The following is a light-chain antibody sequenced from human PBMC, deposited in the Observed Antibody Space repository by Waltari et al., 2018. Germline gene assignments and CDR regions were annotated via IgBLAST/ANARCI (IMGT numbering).Light chain of an antibody. CDR1: ASDSS. J-gene: IGLJ1*01. V-gene: IGLV2-8*01. CDR3: SSDAVSDNFYD. Sequence: QSALTQPPSASGSPGQSVTISCTGTASDSSVSRYQQHPGKAPKLVIYEVSKRPSGVPARFSGSKSGNTASLTVSGLQAEDEADYYCSSDAVSDNFYDFGTGTKVTVL. CDR2: EVS.